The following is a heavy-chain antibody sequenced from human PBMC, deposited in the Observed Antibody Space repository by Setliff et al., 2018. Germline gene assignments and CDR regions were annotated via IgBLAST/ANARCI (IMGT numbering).Heavy chain of an antibody. J-gene: IGHJ4*02. Sequence: PSETLSLTCTVSGDSISSGSYHWSWIRKPAGKGLEWIGSLYRTANTYYNPAVRSRVTISPDTSKNQFSLKLTSVTAADTAVYYCARQSGSGSSPYFDFWGQGTLVTVSS. CDR1: GDSISSGSYH. CDR3: ARQSGSGSSPYFDF. CDR2: LYRTANT. D-gene: IGHD3-10*01. V-gene: IGHV4-61*02.